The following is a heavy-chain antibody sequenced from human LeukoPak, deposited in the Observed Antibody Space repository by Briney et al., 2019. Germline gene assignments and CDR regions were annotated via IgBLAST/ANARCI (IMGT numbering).Heavy chain of an antibody. J-gene: IGHJ3*01. CDR2: INPNSGGT. V-gene: IGHV1-2*02. CDR1: GYTFSGYY. Sequence: ASVKVSCKASGYTFSGYYMPWVRQAPGQGLEWMGWINPNSGGTNYAQKFQGRVTMTRDTSISTAYMELSRLRSDDTAVYYCARETTIFGVVIAAYKDWGQGTMVTVSS. CDR3: ARETTIFGVVIAAYKD. D-gene: IGHD3-3*01.